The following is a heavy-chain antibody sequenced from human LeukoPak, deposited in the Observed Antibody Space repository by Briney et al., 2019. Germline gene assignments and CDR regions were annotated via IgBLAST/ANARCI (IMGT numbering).Heavy chain of an antibody. CDR2: ISSSGGTI. D-gene: IGHD1-26*01. Sequence: GGSLSLSCATSGFTFSSYEMNWVRQAPGKGLEWVSYISSSGGTIYYADSVKGRFAISRDNAKNSLYLQMNSLRDEDTAVYYCATDKSSVGAIDYWGQGTLVTVSS. CDR3: ATDKSSVGAIDY. V-gene: IGHV3-48*03. J-gene: IGHJ4*02. CDR1: GFTFSSYE.